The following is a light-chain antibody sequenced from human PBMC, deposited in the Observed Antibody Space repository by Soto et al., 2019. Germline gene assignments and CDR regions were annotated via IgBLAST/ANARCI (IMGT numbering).Light chain of an antibody. V-gene: IGKV1-27*01. J-gene: IGKJ4*01. CDR3: QKYNSAPLT. Sequence: DIQMTQSPSSLSASVGDRVTITCRASQGISNSLAWYQQKPGKVPKLLIYTASTLQSGVPSRFSGRGFGTDFTLTITSQLPEDVATYYCQKYNSAPLTFGGGTKVEIK. CDR2: TAS. CDR1: QGISNS.